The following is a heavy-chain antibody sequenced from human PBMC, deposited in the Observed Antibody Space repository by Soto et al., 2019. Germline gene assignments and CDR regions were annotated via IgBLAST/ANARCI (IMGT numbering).Heavy chain of an antibody. CDR1: GGSISSYY. CDR2: IYYSGST. D-gene: IGHD6-13*01. V-gene: IGHV4-59*01. Sequence: SETLSLTCTVSGGSISSYYWSWIRQPPGKGLERIGYIYYSGSTNYNPSLKSRVTISVDTSKNQFSLKLSSVTAADTAVYYCARERGIAAAGARYYYYYGMDVRAQGTTVTVSS. CDR3: ARERGIAAAGARYYYYYGMDV. J-gene: IGHJ6*02.